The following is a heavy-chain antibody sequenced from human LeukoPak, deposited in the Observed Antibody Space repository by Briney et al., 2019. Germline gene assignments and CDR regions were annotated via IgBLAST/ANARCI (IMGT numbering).Heavy chain of an antibody. D-gene: IGHD4-17*01. V-gene: IGHV4-59*01. CDR2: IYYSGST. CDR3: ARDNGDYQMGDWFDP. J-gene: IGHJ5*02. CDR1: GGSISSYY. Sequence: NSSETLSLTCTVSGGSISSYYWSWIRQPPGKGLEWIGYIYYSGSTSYNPSLKSRVTISVDTSKNQFSLKLSSVTAADTAVYYCARDNGDYQMGDWFDPWGQGTLVTVSS.